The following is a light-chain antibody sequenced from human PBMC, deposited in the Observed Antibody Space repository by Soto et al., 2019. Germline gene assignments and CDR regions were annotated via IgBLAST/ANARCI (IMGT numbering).Light chain of an antibody. CDR2: DND. CDR3: ATWDRSLSVGV. V-gene: IGLV1-51*01. J-gene: IGLJ2*01. Sequence: QSVLTHPPSVSAPRAQKVTILCSRNSSNIGNNYVFWYQPLPGTAPKLLIYDNDKRPSGIPDRFSGSKSGTSATLGITGLQTGDEADYYCATWDRSLSVGVFGGGTKLTVL. CDR1: SSNIGNNY.